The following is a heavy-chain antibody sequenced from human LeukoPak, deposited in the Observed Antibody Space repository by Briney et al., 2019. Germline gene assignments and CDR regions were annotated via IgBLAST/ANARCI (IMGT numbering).Heavy chain of an antibody. V-gene: IGHV3-7*01. Sequence: GGCLRLSCAASGFTFNNHWMTWVRQAPGKGLEWVANIKPDGNEKNYLDSVKGLFAISRDHAKNSLYLQMISLRVEDTGVYYCVFSPNYRYFDCRGGGALVSV. D-gene: IGHD4/OR15-4a*01. CDR3: VFSPNYRYFDC. CDR1: GFTFNNHW. J-gene: IGHJ4*02. CDR2: IKPDGNEK.